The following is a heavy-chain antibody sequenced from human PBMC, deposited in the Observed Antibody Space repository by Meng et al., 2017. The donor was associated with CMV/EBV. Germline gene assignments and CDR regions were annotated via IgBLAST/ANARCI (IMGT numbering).Heavy chain of an antibody. D-gene: IGHD3-22*01. CDR1: GFTVSSNY. V-gene: IGHV3-30*02. CDR2: IRYDGSNK. CDR3: AKRSNGYWDYYYYYGMDV. J-gene: IGHJ6*02. Sequence: GGSLRLSCAASGFTVSSNYMSWVRQAPGKGLEWVAFIRYDGSNKYYADSVKGRFTISRDNSKNTLYLQMNSLRAEDTAVYYCAKRSNGYWDYYYYYGMDVWGQGTTVTVSS.